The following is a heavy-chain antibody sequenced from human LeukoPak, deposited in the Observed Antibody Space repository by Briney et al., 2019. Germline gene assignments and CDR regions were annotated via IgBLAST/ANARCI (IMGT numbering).Heavy chain of an antibody. J-gene: IGHJ3*02. V-gene: IGHV3-30*04. CDR1: GFTFSNFA. CDR2: ISHDGNNK. D-gene: IGHD6-13*01. Sequence: PGGSLRLSCAASGFTFSNFAMHWVRQAPGKGLEWMTVISHDGNNKYYADSVRGRFSISRDNSKNTLFLQMNSLRVEDTAVYYCARGSSKQQLLRAGALDIWGQGTMVTVSS. CDR3: ARGSSKQQLLRAGALDI.